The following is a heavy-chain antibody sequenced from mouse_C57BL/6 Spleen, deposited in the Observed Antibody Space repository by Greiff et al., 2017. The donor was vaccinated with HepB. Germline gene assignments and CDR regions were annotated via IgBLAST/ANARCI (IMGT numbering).Heavy chain of an antibody. CDR3: TRKGSYGWYFDV. CDR1: GYTFTDYE. J-gene: IGHJ1*03. V-gene: IGHV1-15*01. Sequence: VQLQQSGAELVRPGASVTLSCKASGYTFTDYEMHWVKQTPVHGLEWIGAIDPETGGTAYNQKFKGKAILTADKSSSTAYMELRSLTSEDSAVYYCTRKGSYGWYFDVWGTGTTVTVSS. CDR2: IDPETGGT. D-gene: IGHD1-1*01.